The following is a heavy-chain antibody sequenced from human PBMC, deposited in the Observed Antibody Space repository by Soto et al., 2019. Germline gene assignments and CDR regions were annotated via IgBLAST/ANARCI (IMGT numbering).Heavy chain of an antibody. CDR3: AGYSTNHYDTIY. CDR1: DDSIRRSAYY. J-gene: IGHJ4*02. D-gene: IGHD3-22*01. Sequence: QLQLQESGPRLVQPSETLSLTCTVSDDSIRRSAYYWGWIRQPPGKGLEWIGSIYFTGSTYYRPSLKSRVTISVDTSENQFSLRLDSVTAADTAVYYCAGYSTNHYDTIYWGQGTLVTVSS. V-gene: IGHV4-39*01. CDR2: IYFTGST.